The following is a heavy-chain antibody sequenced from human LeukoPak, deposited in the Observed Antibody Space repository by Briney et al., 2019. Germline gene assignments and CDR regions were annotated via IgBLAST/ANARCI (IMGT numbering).Heavy chain of an antibody. CDR3: ARYPGTTSYPFDY. V-gene: IGHV1-2*02. D-gene: IGHD1-1*01. J-gene: IGHJ4*02. Sequence: ASVKVSCKASGYTFTGYYMHWVRQAPGQGLEWMGWINPISGGTNYAQKFQGRVTMTRDTSISTAYMELSRLRSEDTAVYYCARYPGTTSYPFDYWGRGTLVTVSS. CDR2: INPISGGT. CDR1: GYTFTGYY.